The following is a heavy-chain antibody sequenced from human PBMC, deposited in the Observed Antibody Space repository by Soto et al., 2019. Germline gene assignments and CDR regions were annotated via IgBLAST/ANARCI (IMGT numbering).Heavy chain of an antibody. D-gene: IGHD2-15*01. CDR1: GDTFSSYI. V-gene: IGHV1-69*08. J-gene: IGHJ6*02. CDR2: VIPVLTTT. CDR3: ARRRYCVYDFYHKHYYGMDV. Sequence: QVQLVQSGAEVKKPGSSVRVSCRSSGDTFSSYIVNWLRLAPGRGLEWMGRVIPVLTTTEYAQNFRGRVTISADRSTNTVYRDLSSLRSDDTAVYYCARRRYCVYDFYHKHYYGMDVWGQGSLVTVAS.